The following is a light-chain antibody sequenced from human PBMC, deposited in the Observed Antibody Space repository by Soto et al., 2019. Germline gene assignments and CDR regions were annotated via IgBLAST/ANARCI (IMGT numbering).Light chain of an antibody. V-gene: IGLV1-40*01. CDR2: GNN. CDR1: ASSIAARYD. Sequence: QSVLTQPPSVSGAPGQRVTISCTGTASSIAARYDVHWYQQIPGKAPKLLIYGNNNRPSGVPDRFSASKSGISASLAITVLQADDEADYYCQSYANSLNERVFGGGTKVTVL. J-gene: IGLJ3*02. CDR3: QSYANSLNERV.